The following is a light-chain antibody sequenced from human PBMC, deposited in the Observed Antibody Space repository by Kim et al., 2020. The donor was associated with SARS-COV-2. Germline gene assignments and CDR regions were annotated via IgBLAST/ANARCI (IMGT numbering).Light chain of an antibody. J-gene: IGLJ2*01. CDR3: NSRDSSGNHVV. CDR1: SLRRYY. Sequence: ALGQTVRITGQGDSLRRYYASWYQQKPGQAPVLVMYGKNNRPSGIPDRFSGSSSGNTASLTITGAQAEDEADYYCNSRDSSGNHVVFGGGTQLTVL. CDR2: GKN. V-gene: IGLV3-19*01.